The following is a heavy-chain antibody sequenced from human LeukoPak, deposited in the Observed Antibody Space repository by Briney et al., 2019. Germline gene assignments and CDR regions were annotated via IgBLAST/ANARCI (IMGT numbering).Heavy chain of an antibody. CDR1: GGSISSSSYY. CDR2: IYYSGST. V-gene: IGHV4-39*07. CDR3: ARDQIEDSITMVRGGAFDI. D-gene: IGHD3-10*01. J-gene: IGHJ3*02. Sequence: PSETLSLTYTVSGGSISSSSYYWGWIRQPPGKGLEWIGSIYYSGSTYYNPSLKSRVTISVDTSKNQFSLKLSSVTAADTAVYYCARDQIEDSITMVRGGAFDIWGQGTMVTVSS.